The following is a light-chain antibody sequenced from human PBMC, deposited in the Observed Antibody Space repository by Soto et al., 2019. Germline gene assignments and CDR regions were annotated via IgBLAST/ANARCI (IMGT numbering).Light chain of an antibody. CDR3: TSWTTSTTMI. V-gene: IGLV2-14*03. Sequence: QSALTQPASGSGSPGQSITISCTGTSSDIGAYNFVSWYQQHPGKAPKLMLYDVNIRPSGVSNRFSGSKSGNTASLTISGLQAEDEADYYCTSWTTSTTMIFGGGTKLTVL. CDR2: DVN. CDR1: SSDIGAYNF. J-gene: IGLJ2*01.